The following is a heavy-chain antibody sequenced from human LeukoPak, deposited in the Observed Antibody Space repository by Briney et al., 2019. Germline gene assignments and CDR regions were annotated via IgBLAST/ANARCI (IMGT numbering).Heavy chain of an antibody. CDR3: ARDKNYYGSGSPSLDAFDI. D-gene: IGHD3-10*01. Sequence: RGSLRLSCAASGFPFSSYGMHWVRQAPGKGLEWVALIWYDGSNLYYADSVKGRFTISKDSSKNTLYLHMNSLRAEDTAVYYCARDKNYYGSGSPSLDAFDIWGQGTMVTVSS. CDR1: GFPFSSYG. J-gene: IGHJ3*02. CDR2: IWYDGSNL. V-gene: IGHV3-33*01.